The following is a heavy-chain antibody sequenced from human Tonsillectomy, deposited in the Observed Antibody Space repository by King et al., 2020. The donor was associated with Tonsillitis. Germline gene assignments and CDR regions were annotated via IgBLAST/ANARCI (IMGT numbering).Heavy chain of an antibody. D-gene: IGHD3-10*01. CDR2: IRYDGSNK. CDR1: GFTFSSYG. J-gene: IGHJ4*02. CDR3: AKEGGSYYYGSGTNSVEY. V-gene: IGHV3-30*02. Sequence: VQLVESGGGVVQPGGSLRLSCAASGFTFSSYGMHWVRQAPGKGLEWVAFIRYDGSNKYYADSVNGRFTISRDTSKNTLYLQMNSLRAEDTAVYYCAKEGGSYYYGSGTNSVEYWGQGTLVTVSS.